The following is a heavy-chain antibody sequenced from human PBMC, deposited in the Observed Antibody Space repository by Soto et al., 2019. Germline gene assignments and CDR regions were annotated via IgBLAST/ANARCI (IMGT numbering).Heavy chain of an antibody. CDR1: GFTFSSYG. Sequence: QVQLVESGGGVVQPGRSLRLSCAASGFTFSSYGMLWVRQAPGKGLEWVAVISYDGSNKYYADSVKGRFTISRDNSKNTLYLQMNSLRAEDTAVYYCAKGRGKRNGGFDYWGQGTLVTVSS. CDR2: ISYDGSNK. V-gene: IGHV3-30*18. J-gene: IGHJ4*02. D-gene: IGHD3-16*01. CDR3: AKGRGKRNGGFDY.